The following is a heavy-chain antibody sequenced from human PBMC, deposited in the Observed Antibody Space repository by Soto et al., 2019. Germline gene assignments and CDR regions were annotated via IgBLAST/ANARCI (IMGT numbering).Heavy chain of an antibody. V-gene: IGHV4-59*08. J-gene: IGHJ4*02. CDR2: IYYSGST. CDR3: ARLEIDGGYDSVDDY. Sequence: QVQLQESGPGLVKPSETLSLTCTVSGGSISSYYWSWIRQPPGKGLEWIGYIYYSGSTNYNPSLKSRVTISVDTSKNQFSLKLSSVTAADTAVYYCARLEIDGGYDSVDDYWGQGTLVTVSS. D-gene: IGHD5-12*01. CDR1: GGSISSYY.